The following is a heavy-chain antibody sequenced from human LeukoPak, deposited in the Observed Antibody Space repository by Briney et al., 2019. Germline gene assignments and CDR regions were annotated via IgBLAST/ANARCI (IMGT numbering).Heavy chain of an antibody. Sequence: GGSLRLSCAASGFTFSNAWMSWVRQAPGKGLEWVGRIKSKTDGGTTDYAAPVKGRFTISRDDSKNTLYLQVNSLKTEDTAVYYCTTDSSGWYFDYWGQGTLVTVSS. CDR2: IKSKTDGGTT. CDR1: GFTFSNAW. D-gene: IGHD6-19*01. CDR3: TTDSSGWYFDY. V-gene: IGHV3-15*01. J-gene: IGHJ4*02.